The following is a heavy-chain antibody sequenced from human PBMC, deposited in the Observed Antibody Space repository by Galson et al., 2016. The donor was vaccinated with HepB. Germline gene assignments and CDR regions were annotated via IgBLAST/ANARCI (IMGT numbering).Heavy chain of an antibody. Sequence: SLRLSCAASGFPTFTNFAMSWVRQAPGKGLEWVSTMSGSGRGTFYADSVKGRFTISRDNSKNTLYLEMNSLRAEDTAVYYCAKNRGADYKNYCMNVWGKGTTVTVSS. CDR3: AKNRGADYKNYCMNV. CDR2: MSGSGRGT. D-gene: IGHD4-11*01. CDR1: GFPTFTNFA. J-gene: IGHJ6*03. V-gene: IGHV3-23*01.